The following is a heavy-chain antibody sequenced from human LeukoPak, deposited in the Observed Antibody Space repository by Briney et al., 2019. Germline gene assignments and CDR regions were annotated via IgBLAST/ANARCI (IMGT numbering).Heavy chain of an antibody. Sequence: PGGSLRLSCAASGFTVSSNYMSWVRQAPGKGLEWVSVIYSGGNTYYADSVKGRFTISRDNSKNTLYVQMNTLRAEDTAVYYCAKDIGRSSYYYFDYWGQGTLVTVSS. V-gene: IGHV3-53*05. CDR1: GFTVSSNY. J-gene: IGHJ4*02. D-gene: IGHD6-13*01. CDR3: AKDIGRSSYYYFDY. CDR2: IYSGGNT.